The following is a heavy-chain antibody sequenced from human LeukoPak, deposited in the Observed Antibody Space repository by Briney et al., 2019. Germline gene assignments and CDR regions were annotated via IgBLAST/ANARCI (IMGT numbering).Heavy chain of an antibody. CDR3: ATRRYCSGGSCSEYKH. D-gene: IGHD2-15*01. J-gene: IGHJ4*02. Sequence: GGTLRLSCAASGFTFSSYGMSWVRQAPGKGLEWVSAISGSGGSTYYADSVKGRFTISRDNSKNTLYLQMNSLRAEDTAVYYCATRRYCSGGSCSEYKHWGQGTLVTVSS. CDR1: GFTFSSYG. CDR2: ISGSGGST. V-gene: IGHV3-23*01.